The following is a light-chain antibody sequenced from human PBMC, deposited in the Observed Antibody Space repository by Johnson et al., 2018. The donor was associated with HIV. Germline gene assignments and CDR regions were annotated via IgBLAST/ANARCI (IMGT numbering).Light chain of an antibody. Sequence: QSVLTQPPSVSAAPGQKVTISCSGSSSNIGNNYVSWYQQVPGTAPKLLIYDNNKRPSGIPDRFSGSKSGTSATLGITGLQIGDEADYYCGTWNLSLKIEYVFGTGTKVTVL. CDR2: DNN. J-gene: IGLJ1*01. CDR1: SSNIGNNY. V-gene: IGLV1-51*01. CDR3: GTWNLSLKIEYV.